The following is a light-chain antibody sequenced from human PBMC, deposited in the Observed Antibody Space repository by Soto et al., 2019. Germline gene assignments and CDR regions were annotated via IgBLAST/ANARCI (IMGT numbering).Light chain of an antibody. CDR3: CSYAGRTTWV. Sequence: QSVLTQPASVSGSPGQSITISCTGSDSDIGGYNLVSWYQQHPGKAPKVLLYEGNERPSGVSNRFSGSKYGNTASLTISGLQAEDEADYYCCSYAGRTTWVFGGGTKLTVL. CDR2: EGN. CDR1: DSDIGGYNL. J-gene: IGLJ3*02. V-gene: IGLV2-23*01.